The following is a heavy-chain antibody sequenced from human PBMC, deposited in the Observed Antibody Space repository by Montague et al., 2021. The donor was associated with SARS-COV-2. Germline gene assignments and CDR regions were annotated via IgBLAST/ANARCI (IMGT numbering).Heavy chain of an antibody. J-gene: IGHJ3*02. CDR2: IYYSVST. D-gene: IGHD3-22*01. V-gene: IGHV4-39*01. CDR1: GGSISSSSYY. CDR3: ARHTYYSDSRGSDAFDI. Sequence: SETLSLTCTVSGGSISSSSYYWGWNRQPPGKGLEWIGSIYYSVSTYYTLSLQTRISISVDTSKNQLSMKLSSVAAADTAVYYCARHTYYSDSRGSDAFDIWGQGTMVTVSS.